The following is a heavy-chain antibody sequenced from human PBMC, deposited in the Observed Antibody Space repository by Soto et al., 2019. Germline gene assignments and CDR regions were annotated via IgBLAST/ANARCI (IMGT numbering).Heavy chain of an antibody. V-gene: IGHV1-2*04. CDR3: ARDPTPVDIVLVPAAIHGDYYYYYGMDV. CDR2: INPNSGGT. D-gene: IGHD2-2*03. Sequence: QVQLVQSGAEVKKPGASVKVSCKASGYTFTGYYMHWVRQAPGQGLEWMGWINPNSGGTNYAQKFQGWVTMTRDTSISTAYMELSRLRSDDTAVYYCARDPTPVDIVLVPAAIHGDYYYYYGMDVWGQGTTVTVSS. J-gene: IGHJ6*02. CDR1: GYTFTGYY.